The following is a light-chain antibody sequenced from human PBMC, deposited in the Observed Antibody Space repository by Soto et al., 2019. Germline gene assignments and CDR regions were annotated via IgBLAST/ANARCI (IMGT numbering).Light chain of an antibody. Sequence: QSVLTQPPSVSGAPGQRVTISCTGSNIRAGYDVHWYKQLPGTAPKVLIYGNTNRPSGVPDRFSASKSDNSASLAITGLQAEDEADYFCQSYDSGLSGAVFGTGTQLTVL. CDR2: GNT. J-gene: IGLJ1*01. CDR1: SNIRAGYD. V-gene: IGLV1-40*01. CDR3: QSYDSGLSGAV.